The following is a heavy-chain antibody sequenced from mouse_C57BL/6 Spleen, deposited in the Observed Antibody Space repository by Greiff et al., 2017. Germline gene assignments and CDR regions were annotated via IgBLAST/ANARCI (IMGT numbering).Heavy chain of an antibody. V-gene: IGHV1-26*01. CDR2: INPNNGGT. D-gene: IGHD1-1*01. J-gene: IGHJ3*01. Sequence: EVQLQQSGPELVKPGASVKISCKASGYTFTDYYMNWVKQSHGKSLEWIGDINPNNGGTSYNQKFKGKATLTVDKSSSTAYMELRSLTSEDSAVYYCARERIITTAVARFAYWGQGTLVTVSA. CDR3: ARERIITTAVARFAY. CDR1: GYTFTDYY.